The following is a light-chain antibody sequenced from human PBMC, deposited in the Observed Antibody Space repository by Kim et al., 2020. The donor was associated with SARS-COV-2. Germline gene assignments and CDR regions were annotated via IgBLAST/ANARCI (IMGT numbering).Light chain of an antibody. J-gene: IGLJ1*01. CDR2: EDK. CDR1: SGSIARNY. CDR3: QSYDATVV. Sequence: NFMLTQPHSVSESPGKTVTISCTRSSGSIARNYVQWYQQRPGSAPVAVIYEDKQRPSGVPDRFSGSIDSSSNSASLTISGLKAEDEADYYCQSYDATVVFGTGTKVTVL. V-gene: IGLV6-57*04.